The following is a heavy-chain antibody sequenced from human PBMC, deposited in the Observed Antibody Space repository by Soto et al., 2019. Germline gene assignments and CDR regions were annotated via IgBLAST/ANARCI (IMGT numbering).Heavy chain of an antibody. V-gene: IGHV3-33*01. D-gene: IGHD6-19*01. J-gene: IGHJ6*02. Sequence: GGSLRLSCAASGFTFNSYGFNWVRQAPGKGLEWVAVIWYDGNTKYYADSVKGRFTISRDNLKNTLYLQMNSLTAEDTAVYYCSRPLVAPVAGPYFYGLEVWGQGTTVTVSS. CDR2: IWYDGNTK. CDR1: GFTFNSYG. CDR3: SRPLVAPVAGPYFYGLEV.